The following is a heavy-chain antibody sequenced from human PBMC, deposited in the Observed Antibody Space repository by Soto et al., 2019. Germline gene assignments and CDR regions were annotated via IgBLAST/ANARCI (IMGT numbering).Heavy chain of an antibody. CDR3: AKDHRAIAVAGTIQH. CDR2: ISYDGSNK. CDR1: GFTFSSYG. D-gene: IGHD6-19*01. Sequence: QVQLVESGGGVVQPGRSLRLSCAASGFTFSSYGMHWVRQAPGKGLEWVAVISYDGSNKYYADSVKGRFTISRDNSKNTLYLQRNSRRDEDRAVYYCAKDHRAIAVAGTIQHWGQGTLVTVSS. V-gene: IGHV3-30*18. J-gene: IGHJ1*01.